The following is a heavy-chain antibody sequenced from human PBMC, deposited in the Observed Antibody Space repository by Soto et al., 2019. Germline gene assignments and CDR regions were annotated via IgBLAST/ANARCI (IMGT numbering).Heavy chain of an antibody. D-gene: IGHD6-13*01. CDR1: GGSFSGYY. CDR3: ARVRQLVGAWGYYYYGMDV. J-gene: IGHJ6*02. Sequence: QVQLQQWSAGLLKPSETRSLTCAVYGGSFSGYYWSWIRQPPGKGLEWIGEINHSGSTNYNPSLKSRVTISVDTSKNQFSLKLSSVTAADTAVYYCARVRQLVGAWGYYYYGMDVWGQGTTVTVSS. CDR2: INHSGST. V-gene: IGHV4-34*01.